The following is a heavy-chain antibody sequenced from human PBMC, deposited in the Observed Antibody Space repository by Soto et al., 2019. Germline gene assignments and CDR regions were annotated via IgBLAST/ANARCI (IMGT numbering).Heavy chain of an antibody. V-gene: IGHV5-10-1*01. Sequence: GESLKISCTGFGYTFTTFWISWVRQMPGKGLEWMGRIDPRDSQTNYSPSFQGHVTISVDKSISTAYLQWDSLKASDTAMYYCARLFCYTGTCDSWFDPWGQGTLVTVSS. CDR2: IDPRDSQT. CDR3: ARLFCYTGTCDSWFDP. D-gene: IGHD3-16*02. CDR1: GYTFTTFW. J-gene: IGHJ5*02.